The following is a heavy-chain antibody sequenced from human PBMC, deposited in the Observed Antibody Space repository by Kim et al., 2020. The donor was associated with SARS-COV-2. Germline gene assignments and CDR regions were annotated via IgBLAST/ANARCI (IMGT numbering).Heavy chain of an antibody. V-gene: IGHV1-46*01. J-gene: IGHJ4*02. CDR3: AREGYDILTGYYSGYFDY. D-gene: IGHD3-9*01. Sequence: QGRVTMTRDTSTSTVYMELSSLRSEDTAVYYCAREGYDILTGYYSGYFDYWGQGTLVTVSS.